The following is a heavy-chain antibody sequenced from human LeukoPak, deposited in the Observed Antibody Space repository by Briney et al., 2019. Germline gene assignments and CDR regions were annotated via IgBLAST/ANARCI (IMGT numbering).Heavy chain of an antibody. V-gene: IGHV1-24*01. CDR1: GYTLTELS. J-gene: IGHJ6*02. CDR2: FDPEDGET. CDR3: ATHLDYYYGMDV. Sequence: GASVKVPCKVSGYTLTELSMHWVRQAPGKGLEWMGGFDPEDGETIYAQKFQGRVTMTEDTSTDTAYMELSSLRSEDTAVYYCATHLDYYYGMDVWGQGTTVTVSS.